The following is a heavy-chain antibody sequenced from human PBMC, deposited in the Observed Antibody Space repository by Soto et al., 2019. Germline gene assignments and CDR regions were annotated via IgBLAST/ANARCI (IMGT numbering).Heavy chain of an antibody. CDR2: INAGNGNT. V-gene: IGHV1-3*05. J-gene: IGHJ4*02. Sequence: QVQLVQSGAEEKKPGASVKVSCKASGYTFSTYAMHWVRQAPGQRLEWMEWINAGNGNTKYSQKFQGRVTITRDTSASTAYMDLSSLRSEDTAVYYCARGGPPIDYWGQGTLVTVSS. CDR1: GYTFSTYA. D-gene: IGHD3-10*01. CDR3: ARGGPPIDY.